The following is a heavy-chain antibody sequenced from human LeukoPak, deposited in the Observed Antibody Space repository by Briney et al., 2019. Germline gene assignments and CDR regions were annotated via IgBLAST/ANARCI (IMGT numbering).Heavy chain of an antibody. Sequence: GGSLRLSCAASGFTFSSYSMNWVRQAPGKGLEWVSSISSSSSYIYYADSVKGRFTVSRDNAKNSLYLQMNSLRAEDTAVYYCARGGITIFGVVIIRRDYYYYMDVWGKGTTVTVSS. CDR1: GFTFSSYS. CDR3: ARGGITIFGVVIIRRDYYYYMDV. CDR2: ISSSSSYI. V-gene: IGHV3-21*01. D-gene: IGHD3-3*01. J-gene: IGHJ6*03.